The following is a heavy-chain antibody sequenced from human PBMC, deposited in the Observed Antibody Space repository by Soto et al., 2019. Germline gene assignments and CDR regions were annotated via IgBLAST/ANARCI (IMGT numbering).Heavy chain of an antibody. J-gene: IGHJ4*02. V-gene: IGHV4-59*08. Sequence: SATLSLTCTVSGGSISSYYWSWIRQPPGKGLEWIGYIYYSGSTNYNPSLKSRVTISVDTSKNQFSLKLSSVTAADTAVYYCARLTNFETFDYWGQGTLVTVSS. D-gene: IGHD2-8*01. CDR3: ARLTNFETFDY. CDR1: GGSISSYY. CDR2: IYYSGST.